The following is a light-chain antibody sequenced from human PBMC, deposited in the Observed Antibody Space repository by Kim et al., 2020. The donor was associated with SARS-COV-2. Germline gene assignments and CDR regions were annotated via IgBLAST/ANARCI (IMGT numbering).Light chain of an antibody. Sequence: ASVGDKVSITCRVSQSIGNFLAWYQHKPGKAPKVLIHEASNLESGVPSRFGGSASGTEFTLTISSLQPDDSATYYCQQYFYYWTFGQGTKVDIK. CDR2: EAS. CDR1: QSIGNF. CDR3: QQYFYYWT. V-gene: IGKV1-5*01. J-gene: IGKJ1*01.